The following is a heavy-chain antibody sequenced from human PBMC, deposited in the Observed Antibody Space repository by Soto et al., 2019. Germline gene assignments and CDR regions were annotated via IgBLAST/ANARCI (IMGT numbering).Heavy chain of an antibody. CDR1: GGTFSSYA. CDR2: IIPIFGTA. J-gene: IGHJ3*02. Sequence: QVQLVQSGAAVKKPGSSVKVSCKASGGTFSSYAISWVRQAPGQGLEWMGGIIPIFGTANYAQKFQGRVTITADESTSTAYMELSSLRSEDTAVYYCVNVVAATLDAFDIWGQGTMVTVSS. V-gene: IGHV1-69*12. CDR3: VNVVAATLDAFDI. D-gene: IGHD2-15*01.